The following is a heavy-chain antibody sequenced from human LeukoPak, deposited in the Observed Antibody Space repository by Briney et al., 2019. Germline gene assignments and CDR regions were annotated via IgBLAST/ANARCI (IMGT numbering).Heavy chain of an antibody. V-gene: IGHV4-59*08. D-gene: IGHD2-2*01. CDR1: GGSISSYY. Sequence: KSSETLSLTCTVSGGSISSYYWSWIRQPPGKGLEWIGYIYYSGSTNYNPSLKSRVTISVDTSKNQFSLKLSSVTAADTAVYYCAKTPSDIVVVPAAMPVHYWYFDLWGRGTLVTVSS. J-gene: IGHJ2*01. CDR2: IYYSGST. CDR3: AKTPSDIVVVPAAMPVHYWYFDL.